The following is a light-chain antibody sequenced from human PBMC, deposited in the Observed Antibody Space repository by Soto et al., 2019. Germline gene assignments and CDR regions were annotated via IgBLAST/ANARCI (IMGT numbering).Light chain of an antibody. Sequence: NFMLTQPHSVSESPGKTVTISCTRSSGSIGNNYVQWYQQRPGSAPTAVIHEDDQRPSGVPDRFSGSIDRSSNSASLTISGLKTEDEADYYCQSYDSSNQGVFGGGTKLTVL. J-gene: IGLJ2*01. CDR1: SGSIGNNY. CDR2: EDD. CDR3: QSYDSSNQGV. V-gene: IGLV6-57*03.